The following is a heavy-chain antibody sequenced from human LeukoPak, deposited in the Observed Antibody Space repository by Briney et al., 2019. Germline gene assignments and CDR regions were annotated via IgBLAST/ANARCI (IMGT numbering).Heavy chain of an antibody. CDR1: GGSFSGYD. Sequence: SETVSLTCAVYGGSFSGYDWSWIRQPPGKGLEWSGESNHSASTNYNPSLKSRVTISVDTSKNQFSLKLSSVTAAETAVYYCARVRRQQLVRRYYGMDVWGQGTTVTVSS. CDR3: ARVRRQQLVRRYYGMDV. D-gene: IGHD6-13*01. J-gene: IGHJ6*02. V-gene: IGHV4-34*01. CDR2: SNHSAST.